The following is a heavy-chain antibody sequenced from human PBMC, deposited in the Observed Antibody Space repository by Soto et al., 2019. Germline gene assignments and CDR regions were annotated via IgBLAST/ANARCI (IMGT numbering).Heavy chain of an antibody. D-gene: IGHD3-16*01. V-gene: IGHV3-23*01. CDR1: GFTFSSNG. J-gene: IGHJ4*02. Sequence: GGSLRLSCAASGFTFSSNGMTWVRQAPGKGLEWVSIISGNSDTTYYADSVKGRFTVSRDNSKNTLYLQMNSLRVEDTAIYYCVKDNHWADHGWGPGTLVTVSS. CDR2: ISGNSDTT. CDR3: VKDNHWADHG.